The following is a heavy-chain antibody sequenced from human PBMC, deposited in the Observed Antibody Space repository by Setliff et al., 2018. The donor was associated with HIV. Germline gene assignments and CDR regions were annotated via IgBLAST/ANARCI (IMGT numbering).Heavy chain of an antibody. CDR3: ARDWYDSSGYYYYGMDV. CDR2: IYYSGIT. J-gene: IGHJ6*02. D-gene: IGHD3-22*01. CDR1: GASVSTYY. V-gene: IGHV4-59*02. Sequence: SETLSLTCTVSGASVSTYYWSWIRQPPGKGLEWIGYIYYSGITNYKPSLKSRVTMSVDTSKNQISLRLRSVAAADTAVYYCARDWYDSSGYYYYGMDVWGQGTTVTVSS.